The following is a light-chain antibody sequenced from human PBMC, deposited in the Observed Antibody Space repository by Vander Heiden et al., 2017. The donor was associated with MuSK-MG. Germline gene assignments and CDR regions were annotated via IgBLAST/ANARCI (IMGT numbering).Light chain of an antibody. Sequence: DIQMTQSPSTLSASVGDRVTITCRASQSIRNWLAWYQQKPGQAPKLLIYKASSLESGVPSRFSGSGSGTEFTLTISSLQPDDFATYYCQQYNSYSGTFGQGTKVEIK. CDR1: QSIRNW. V-gene: IGKV1-5*03. CDR2: KAS. CDR3: QQYNSYSGT. J-gene: IGKJ1*01.